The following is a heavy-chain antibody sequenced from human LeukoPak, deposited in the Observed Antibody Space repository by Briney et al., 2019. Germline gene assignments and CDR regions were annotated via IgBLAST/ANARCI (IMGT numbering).Heavy chain of an antibody. CDR2: IYSGGTT. D-gene: IGHD1-26*01. Sequence: PGGSLRLSCAASGFTVSSNYMNWVRQAPGKGLQWVSVIYSGGTTDYADPVKGRFIISRDNSKNTVYLQMNSLRAEDTAMYHCARSSGGSHFDYWGQGTLVTVSS. CDR1: GFTVSSNY. CDR3: ARSSGGSHFDY. V-gene: IGHV3-53*01. J-gene: IGHJ4*02.